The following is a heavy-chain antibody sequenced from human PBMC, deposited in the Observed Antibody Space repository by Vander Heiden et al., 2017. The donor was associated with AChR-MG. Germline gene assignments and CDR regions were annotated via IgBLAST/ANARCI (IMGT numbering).Heavy chain of an antibody. Sequence: QVQLVQSGTEVRKPGASVTLSCKASGYTFANYAIHWVRQAPGQRLEWMGWFNPGNGNTKYGQRFQDRVTIRGDTSASTAYMELTSLRSEDAGVYYCAKGGQWLAYYYYGMDVWGPGTTVTVS. V-gene: IGHV1-3*01. D-gene: IGHD6-19*01. CDR1: GYTFANYA. CDR3: AKGGQWLAYYYYGMDV. J-gene: IGHJ6*02. CDR2: FNPGNGNT.